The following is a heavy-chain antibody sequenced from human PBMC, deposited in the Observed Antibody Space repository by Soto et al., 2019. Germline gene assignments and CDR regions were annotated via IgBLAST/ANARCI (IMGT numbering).Heavy chain of an antibody. CDR3: ARYDFGTFDY. CDR1: VDSISISLW. J-gene: IGHJ4*02. D-gene: IGHD4-17*01. CDR2: IYHTGST. V-gene: IGHV4-4*02. Sequence: SETLCLTCAVSVDSISISLWWCWVRQPPGKGLEWIGEIYHTGSTVYNPSLKSRVTISVDKSKNQFSLNLDSVTAADTPVYYCARYDFGTFDYWGRGIMVTVSS.